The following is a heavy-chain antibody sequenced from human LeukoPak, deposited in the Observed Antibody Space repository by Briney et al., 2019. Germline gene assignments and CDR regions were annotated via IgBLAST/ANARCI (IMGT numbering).Heavy chain of an antibody. J-gene: IGHJ4*02. CDR1: GGTFSSYA. Sequence: GASVKVSCKASGGTFSSYAISWVRQAPGQGLEWMGGIIPIFGTANYAQKFQGRVTITTDESTSTAYMELRSLRSDDTAVYYCAREATCSSTSCSVDYWGQGTLVTVSS. D-gene: IGHD2-2*01. CDR2: IIPIFGTA. V-gene: IGHV1-69*05. CDR3: AREATCSSTSCSVDY.